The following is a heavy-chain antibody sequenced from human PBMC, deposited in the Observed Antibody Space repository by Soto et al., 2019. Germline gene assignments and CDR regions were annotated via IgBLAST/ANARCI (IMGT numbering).Heavy chain of an antibody. CDR1: GGFVSSGSYY. J-gene: IGHJ3*02. Sequence: TSETLSLTCAVYGGFVSSGSYYWSWIRQPPGKGLEWIGEMSHSGGTHFNPSLKSRVTISVDTSKNQFSLRMGSVTAADTALYYCARVERGTVTTVVDAFDIWGPGTMVTVSS. V-gene: IGHV4-34*01. D-gene: IGHD1-1*01. CDR3: ARVERGTVTTVVDAFDI. CDR2: MSHSGGT.